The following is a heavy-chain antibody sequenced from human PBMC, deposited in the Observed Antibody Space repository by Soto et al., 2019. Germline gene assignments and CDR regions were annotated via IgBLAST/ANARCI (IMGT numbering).Heavy chain of an antibody. CDR3: AKGADRPSFGEAYFPDN. V-gene: IGHV3-23*01. J-gene: IGHJ4*02. D-gene: IGHD3-10*01. CDR2: ISGSEDVT. Sequence: EVHLLQSGGGLVQPGGSLRLSCVASNFMFSAYAMGWVRQSPGKGLEWVSSISGSEDVTYYAESVKGRFSISRDNSKNTLYLQMNSLRVEDTAIYFCAKGADRPSFGEAYFPDNWGQGTHVVVST. CDR1: NFMFSAYA.